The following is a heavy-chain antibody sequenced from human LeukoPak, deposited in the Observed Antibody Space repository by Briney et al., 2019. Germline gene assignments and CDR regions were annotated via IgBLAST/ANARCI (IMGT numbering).Heavy chain of an antibody. D-gene: IGHD6-13*01. Sequence: GGSLRLSCAASGFTFSSYAMSWVRQAPGKGLEWVSAISGSGGSTYYADSVKGRFTISRDNSKNTLYLQMSSLTVEDTAVYYCARDLSSRDAFWGQGTLVIVSS. CDR2: ISGSGGST. J-gene: IGHJ4*01. CDR3: ARDLSSRDAF. V-gene: IGHV3-23*01. CDR1: GFTFSSYA.